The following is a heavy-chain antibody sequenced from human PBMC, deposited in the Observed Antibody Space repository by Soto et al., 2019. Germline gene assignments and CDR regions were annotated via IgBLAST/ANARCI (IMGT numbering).Heavy chain of an antibody. D-gene: IGHD5-12*01. Sequence: GESLKISCEGSGYSFTSYWIGWVRQMPGKGLEWMGIIYPGDSDTRYSPSFQGQVTISADKSISTAYLQWSSLKASDTAMYYCARLGGYDYSYYYGMDVWGQGTTVTVSA. CDR3: ARLGGYDYSYYYGMDV. CDR1: GYSFTSYW. CDR2: IYPGDSDT. J-gene: IGHJ6*01. V-gene: IGHV5-51*01.